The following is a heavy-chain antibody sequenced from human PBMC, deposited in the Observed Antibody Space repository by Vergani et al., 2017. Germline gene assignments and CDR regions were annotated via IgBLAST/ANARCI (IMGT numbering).Heavy chain of an antibody. D-gene: IGHD6-19*01. Sequence: QVQLRESGPGLVKPSETLSLSCTMSGYSVNSGYYWGWIRQPPGKGLEWIGTIYYTGTTYYNEAHKSRLTISVDTSKNQFSLNLTSVTAADTAVYYCTRHGRSGWAGYFQHWGQGTLVTASS. CDR3: TRHGRSGWAGYFQH. J-gene: IGHJ1*01. V-gene: IGHV4-38-2*02. CDR1: GYSVNSGYY. CDR2: IYYTGTT.